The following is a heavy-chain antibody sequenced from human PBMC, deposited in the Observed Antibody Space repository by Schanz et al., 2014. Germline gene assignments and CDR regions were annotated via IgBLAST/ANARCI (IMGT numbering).Heavy chain of an antibody. Sequence: QVQLVQSGAEVKKPGSSVKVSCTASGGTFSSYTISWIRQAPGQGLEWMGRIIPVLAIADYAQKFQGRVTMTTDTSTSTAYMELRSLRSDDTAVYYCARDGVDAAAGGNYWGQGTLVTVSS. CDR3: ARDGVDAAAGGNY. D-gene: IGHD6-13*01. CDR2: IIPVLAIA. V-gene: IGHV1-69*08. CDR1: GGTFSSYT. J-gene: IGHJ4*02.